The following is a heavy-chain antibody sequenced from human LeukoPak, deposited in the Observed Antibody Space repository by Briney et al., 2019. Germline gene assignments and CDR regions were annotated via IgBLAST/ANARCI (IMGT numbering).Heavy chain of an antibody. D-gene: IGHD6-13*01. CDR2: ISAYNGNT. Sequence: ASVTVSSMASRYTFTSYGISGVRQAPGQGLAWVGWISAYNGNTNYAQKLQGRVTMTTDTSTSTAYMELRSLRSDDTAVYYCARGKYSSSRCDVFDIWGQRTMVTVS. J-gene: IGHJ3*02. CDR1: RYTFTSYG. CDR3: ARGKYSSSRCDVFDI. V-gene: IGHV1-18*01.